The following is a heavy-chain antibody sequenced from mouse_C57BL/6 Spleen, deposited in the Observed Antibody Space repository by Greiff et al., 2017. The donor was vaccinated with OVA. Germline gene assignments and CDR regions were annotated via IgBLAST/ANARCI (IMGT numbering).Heavy chain of an antibody. CDR1: GYTFTSYC. J-gene: IGHJ4*01. V-gene: IGHV1-64*01. Sequence: VQLQQSGAELVKPGASVKLSCKASGYTFTSYCMHWVKQRPGQGLEWIGMIHPNSGSTNYNEKFKSKATLTVDKSSSTAYMQRSSLTSEDTAFYYGAREDLNTGAYAMDYWGQGTSVTVSS. CDR3: AREDLNTGAYAMDY. D-gene: IGHD5-1-1*01. CDR2: IHPNSGST.